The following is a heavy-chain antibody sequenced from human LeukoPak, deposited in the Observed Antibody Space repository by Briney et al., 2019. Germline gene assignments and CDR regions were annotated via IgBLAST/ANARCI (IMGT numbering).Heavy chain of an antibody. CDR3: ARERSSGWYGYYFDY. CDR1: GGSISSYY. Sequence: PSETLSLTCTVSGGSISSYYWSWVRQPAGKGLEWIWRIYTSGSTNYNPSLKSRVTMSVDTSKNQFSLKLGSVTAADTAVYYCARERSSGWYGYYFDYWGQGTLVTVSS. V-gene: IGHV4-4*07. D-gene: IGHD6-19*01. CDR2: IYTSGST. J-gene: IGHJ4*02.